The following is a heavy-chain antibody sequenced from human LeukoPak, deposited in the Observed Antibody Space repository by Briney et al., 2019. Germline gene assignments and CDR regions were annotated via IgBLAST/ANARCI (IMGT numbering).Heavy chain of an antibody. V-gene: IGHV3-11*04. J-gene: IGHJ6*03. CDR2: ISSSGSTI. Sequence: GGSLRLSCAASGFTFSDYYMSWIRQAPGKGLEWVSYISSSGSTIYYADSVKGRFTISRDNAKNSLYLQMNSLRAEDTAVYYCASTSEYYYYMDVWGKGTTVTVSS. CDR1: GFTFSDYY. CDR3: ASTSEYYYYMDV.